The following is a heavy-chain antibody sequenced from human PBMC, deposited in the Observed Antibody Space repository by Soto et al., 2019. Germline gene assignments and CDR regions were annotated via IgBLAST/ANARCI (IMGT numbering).Heavy chain of an antibody. CDR1: GFNFTSYA. D-gene: IGHD6-13*01. CDR2: ISYDGGKK. J-gene: IGHJ4*02. Sequence: GGSLRLSCAASGFNFTSYAMHWVRQAPGKGLEWVAVISYDGGKKYYADSVKGRFTISRDNSQNTLYVEMTSLSAEDTAVYYCAREGQPAAGTTPHNWGQGTLVTVSS. CDR3: AREGQPAAGTTPHN. V-gene: IGHV3-30*04.